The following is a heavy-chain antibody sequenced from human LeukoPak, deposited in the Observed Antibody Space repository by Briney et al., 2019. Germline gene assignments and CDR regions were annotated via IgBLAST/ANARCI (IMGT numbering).Heavy chain of an antibody. J-gene: IGHJ4*02. CDR1: GFTFSSYS. CDR3: ARRSGYYDSSGYILYYFDY. V-gene: IGHV4-59*08. Sequence: GSLRLSCAASGFTFSSYSMNWVRQAPGKGLEWIGYIYYSGSTNYNPSLKSRVTISVDTSKNQFSLKLSSVTAADTAVYYCARRSGYYDSSGYILYYFDYWGQGTLVTVSS. CDR2: IYYSGST. D-gene: IGHD3-22*01.